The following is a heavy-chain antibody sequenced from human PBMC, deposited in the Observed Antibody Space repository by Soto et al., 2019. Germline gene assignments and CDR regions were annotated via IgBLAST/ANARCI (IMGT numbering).Heavy chain of an antibody. D-gene: IGHD2-2*01. Sequence: QVQLVESGGGVVQPGRSLRLSCVASGFTFSSYAMHWVRQVPGKGLEWVAVIWHDGNNKYYADSVKGRFTISRDNSMNTLYLKSNSLRAEDTAVYYCARDKGCSTASCYYYYGMDVWGQGTTVTVSS. J-gene: IGHJ6*02. CDR1: GFTFSSYA. V-gene: IGHV3-33*01. CDR3: ARDKGCSTASCYYYYGMDV. CDR2: IWHDGNNK.